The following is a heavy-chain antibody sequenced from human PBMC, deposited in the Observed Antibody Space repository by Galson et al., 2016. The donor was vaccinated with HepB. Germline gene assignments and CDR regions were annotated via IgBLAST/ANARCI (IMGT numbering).Heavy chain of an antibody. D-gene: IGHD5-18*01. J-gene: IGHJ4*02. CDR3: ARGPSRGAYTYGPYPYFDH. Sequence: SETLSLTCTVSGSSITSHYWTWIRQPPGKGLEWIGYIYYSGSTNNNPSLKSRVTISLDTPKNQFSLNLTSVTAADTAVYFCARGPSRGAYTYGPYPYFDHWRPGTLVTVSS. CDR2: IYYSGST. CDR1: GSSITSHY. V-gene: IGHV4-59*11.